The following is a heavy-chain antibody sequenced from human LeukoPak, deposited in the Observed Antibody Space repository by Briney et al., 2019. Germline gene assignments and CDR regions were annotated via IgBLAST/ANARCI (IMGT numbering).Heavy chain of an antibody. V-gene: IGHV3-33*01. CDR2: IWYDGSNK. J-gene: IGHJ4*02. CDR1: GFTFSSYG. D-gene: IGHD6-13*01. CDR3: AREGRSSWSFDY. Sequence: GGSLRPSCAASGFTFSSYGMHWVRQAPGKGLEWVAVIWYDGSNKYYADSVKGRFTISRDNSKNTLYLQMNSLRAEDTAVYYCAREGRSSWSFDYWGQGTLVTVSS.